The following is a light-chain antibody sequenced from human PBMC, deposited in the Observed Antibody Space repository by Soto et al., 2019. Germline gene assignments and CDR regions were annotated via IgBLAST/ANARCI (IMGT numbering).Light chain of an antibody. CDR2: GAS. J-gene: IGKJ5*01. CDR1: ESVSTN. CDR3: QQYKSCPTIT. Sequence: SQSTATLSVSPEERATLSCRASESVSTNLAWYQQKPGQAPILVIYGASTRATGIPARFSASRSGTELTLTISSLQSEDFAVYYGQQYKSCPTITFGHVTRLEIK. V-gene: IGKV3-15*01.